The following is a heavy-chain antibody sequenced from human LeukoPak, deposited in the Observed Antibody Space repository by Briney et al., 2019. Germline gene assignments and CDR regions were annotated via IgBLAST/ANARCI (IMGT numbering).Heavy chain of an antibody. Sequence: PSETLSLTCAVYGGPFSGYYWSWIRQPPGKGLEWIGEINHSGSTNYNPSLKSRVTISVDTSKNQFSLKLSSVTAADTAVYYCARVRGXYDSSGYRFDYWGQGTLVTVSS. CDR2: INHSGST. D-gene: IGHD3-22*01. V-gene: IGHV4-34*01. J-gene: IGHJ4*02. CDR1: GGPFSGYY. CDR3: ARVRGXYDSSGYRFDY.